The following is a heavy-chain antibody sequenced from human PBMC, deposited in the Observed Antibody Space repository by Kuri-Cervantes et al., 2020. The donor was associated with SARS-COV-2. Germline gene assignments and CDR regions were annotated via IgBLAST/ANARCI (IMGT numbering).Heavy chain of an antibody. Sequence: ASVKVSCKASGYTFTSYDINWVRQATGQGLEWMGWMNPNSGNTGYAQKFQGRVTITRNTSISTAYMELSSLKASDTAMYYCARRGRGAVAGTTKYWYFDLWGRGTLVTVSS. J-gene: IGHJ2*01. CDR2: MNPNSGNT. CDR1: GYTFTSYD. D-gene: IGHD6-19*01. V-gene: IGHV1-8*03. CDR3: ARRGRGAVAGTTKYWYFDL.